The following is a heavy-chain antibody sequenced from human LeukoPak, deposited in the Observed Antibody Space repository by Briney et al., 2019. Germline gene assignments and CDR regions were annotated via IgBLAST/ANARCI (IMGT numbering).Heavy chain of an antibody. Sequence: ASVKVSCKVSGYTLTELSMHWVRQAPGKGLEWMGGFDPEDGETIYAQKFQGRVTMTEDTSTDTAYMELSRLRSDDTAVYYCARDHNPYIPIDRFDTYNWFDPWGQGTLVTVSS. V-gene: IGHV1-24*01. CDR1: GYTLTELS. CDR3: ARDHNPYIPIDRFDTYNWFDP. D-gene: IGHD3-9*01. J-gene: IGHJ5*02. CDR2: FDPEDGET.